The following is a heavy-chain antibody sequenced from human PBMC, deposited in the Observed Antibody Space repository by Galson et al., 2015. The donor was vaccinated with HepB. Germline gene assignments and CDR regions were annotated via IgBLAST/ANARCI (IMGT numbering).Heavy chain of an antibody. D-gene: IGHD2-21*02. CDR3: AKDLISYIVVVTAIFDY. Sequence: SLRLSCAASGFTFSSYGMHWVRQAPGKGLEWVAFIRYDGSNKYYADSVKGRFTISRDNSKNTLYLQMNSLRAEDTAVYYCAKDLISYIVVVTAIFDYWGQGTLVTVSS. CDR1: GFTFSSYG. V-gene: IGHV3-30*02. J-gene: IGHJ4*02. CDR2: IRYDGSNK.